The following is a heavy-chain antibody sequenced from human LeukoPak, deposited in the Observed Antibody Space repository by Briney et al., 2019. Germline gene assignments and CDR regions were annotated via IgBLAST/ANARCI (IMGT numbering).Heavy chain of an antibody. J-gene: IGHJ4*02. CDR1: GFTFSNYA. V-gene: IGHV3-30*04. Sequence: GGSLRLSCAASGFTFSNYAMHWVRQAPGKGLEWVALISYDGSNKYYADSVKGRFTISRDDSKNTLYLQMHSLRAEDTAVYYCARLKAVAGFSQILDYWGQGTLVTVSS. D-gene: IGHD6-19*01. CDR3: ARLKAVAGFSQILDY. CDR2: ISYDGSNK.